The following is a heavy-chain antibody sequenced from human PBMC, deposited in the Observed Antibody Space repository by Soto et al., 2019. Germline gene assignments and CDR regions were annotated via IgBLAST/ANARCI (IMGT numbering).Heavy chain of an antibody. V-gene: IGHV3-30-3*01. J-gene: IGHJ4*02. CDR3: AWQWLGTFGS. CDR1: GLSFSSYV. Sequence: QVQLVESGGGVVQPGRSLRLSCAASGLSFSSYVMHWVRQAPGKGLEWVAVISYDGSNKNYADSVKGRFTISRDNSKNTLYLQMNSLRPEDTAVYYCAWQWLGTFGSWGQGTLVTVSS. D-gene: IGHD6-19*01. CDR2: ISYDGSNK.